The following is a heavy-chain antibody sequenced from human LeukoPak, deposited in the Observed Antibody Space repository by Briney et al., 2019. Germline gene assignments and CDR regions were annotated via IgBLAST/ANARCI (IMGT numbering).Heavy chain of an antibody. V-gene: IGHV4-4*07. D-gene: IGHD3-22*01. CDR1: GGSISSYY. Sequence: SETLSLTCTVSGGSISSYYWSWIRQPAGKGLEWIGRIYTSGSTNYNPSLKSRVTISVDTSKNQFSLKLSSVTAADTAVYYCARGTRVGRITMIMPYLDAFGIWGQGTMVTVSS. J-gene: IGHJ3*02. CDR2: IYTSGST. CDR3: ARGTRVGRITMIMPYLDAFGI.